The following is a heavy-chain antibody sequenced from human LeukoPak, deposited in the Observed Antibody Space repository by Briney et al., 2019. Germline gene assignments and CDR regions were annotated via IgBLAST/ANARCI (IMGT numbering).Heavy chain of an antibody. V-gene: IGHV3-20*04. CDR1: GFTFDDYG. J-gene: IGHJ4*02. D-gene: IGHD6-13*01. CDR2: VNWNGGST. CDR3: ARDRRDSSSWYDY. Sequence: GGSLRLSCAASGFTFDDYGMSWVRQAPGKGLEWISGVNWNGGSTGYADSVKGRFTISRDNSKNTLYLQMNSLRAEDTAVYYCARDRRDSSSWYDYWGQGTLVTVSS.